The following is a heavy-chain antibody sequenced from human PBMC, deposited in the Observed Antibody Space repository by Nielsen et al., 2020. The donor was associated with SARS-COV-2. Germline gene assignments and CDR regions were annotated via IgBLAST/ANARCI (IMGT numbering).Heavy chain of an antibody. V-gene: IGHV3-7*05. CDR3: ATAYGYSYFDH. Sequence: GGSLRLSCAASGFTLRNFWMNWVRQAPGKGLDWVPNIKQDGRDKYSVDSVKGRFTISRDNAKNSLYLEMNSLRAEDTAVYYCATAYGYSYFDHWGQGTLVTVSS. CDR1: GFTLRNFW. D-gene: IGHD3-22*01. J-gene: IGHJ4*02. CDR2: IKQDGRDK.